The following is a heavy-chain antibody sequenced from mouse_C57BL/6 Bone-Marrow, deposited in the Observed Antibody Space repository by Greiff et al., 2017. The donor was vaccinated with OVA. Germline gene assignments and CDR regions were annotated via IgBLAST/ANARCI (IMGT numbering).Heavy chain of an antibody. Sequence: VKLMESGAELVRPGTSVKVSCKASGYAFTNYLIEWVKQRPGQGLEWIGVINPGSGGTNYNEKFKGKATLTADKSSSTAYMQLSSLASEDSAVYFRAIGDPHWYFDVWGTGTTVTVSS. V-gene: IGHV1-54*01. CDR1: GYAFTNYL. D-gene: IGHD2-13*01. J-gene: IGHJ1*03. CDR3: AIGDPHWYFDV. CDR2: INPGSGGT.